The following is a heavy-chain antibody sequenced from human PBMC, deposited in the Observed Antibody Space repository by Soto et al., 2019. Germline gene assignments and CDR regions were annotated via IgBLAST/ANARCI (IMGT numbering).Heavy chain of an antibody. CDR2: IYYSGST. Sequence: SETLSLXCTVSGVSISSSSYYWGWIRQPPGKGLEWIGSIYYSGSTYYNPSLKSRVTISVDTSKNQFSLKLSSVTAADTAVYYCARVGEDSPYYYYGMDVWGQGTTVTVSS. CDR3: ARVGEDSPYYYYGMDV. CDR1: GVSISSSSYY. V-gene: IGHV4-39*07. J-gene: IGHJ6*02. D-gene: IGHD4-17*01.